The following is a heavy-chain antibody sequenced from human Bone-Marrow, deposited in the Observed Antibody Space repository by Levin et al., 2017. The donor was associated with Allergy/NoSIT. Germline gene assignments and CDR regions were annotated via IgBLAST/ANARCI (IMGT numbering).Heavy chain of an antibody. Sequence: PSETLSLTCSVSGGSINRGSYYWSWIRQHPGRGLEWIGNIHYSGSTYYNPSLKSRITISVDTSENQFSLNLSSVTAADTAVYYCARGPVKTGMFRKAIEYWGQGTLVTVSS. CDR2: IHYSGST. V-gene: IGHV4-31*02. D-gene: IGHD1-1*01. J-gene: IGHJ4*02. CDR1: GGSINRGSYY. CDR3: ARGPVKTGMFRKAIEY.